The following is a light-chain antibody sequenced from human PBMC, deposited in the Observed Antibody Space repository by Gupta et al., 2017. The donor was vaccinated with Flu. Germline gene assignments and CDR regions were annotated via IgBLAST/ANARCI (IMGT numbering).Light chain of an antibody. Sequence: FLYGSNNKNYLDWYQQKPGQPPKLLIYWASTRESGVPDRFSGSGSGTDCTRTISSLQAEDVAVYYCQQYYTTPQTFGQGTTVEIK. CDR3: QQYYTTPQT. CDR2: WAS. J-gene: IGKJ1*01. CDR1: FLYGSNNKNY. V-gene: IGKV4-1*01.